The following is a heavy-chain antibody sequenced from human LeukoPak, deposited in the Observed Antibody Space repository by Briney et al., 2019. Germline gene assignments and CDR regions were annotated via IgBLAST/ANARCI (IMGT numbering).Heavy chain of an antibody. CDR2: IIPILGIA. CDR3: ARDLASSSWYYFDY. CDR1: GGTFSSYA. Sequence: SVKVSCKASGGTFSSYAISWVRQAPGQGLEWMGRIIPILGIANYAQKFQGRVTITADKSTSTAYMELSSLRSEDTAVYYCARDLASSSWYYFDYWGQGTLVTVSS. J-gene: IGHJ4*02. D-gene: IGHD6-13*01. V-gene: IGHV1-69*04.